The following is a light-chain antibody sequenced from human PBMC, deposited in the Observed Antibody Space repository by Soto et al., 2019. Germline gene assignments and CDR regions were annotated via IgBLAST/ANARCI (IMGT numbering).Light chain of an antibody. CDR3: QSYHSSLSGVV. Sequence: QSVLTQPPSVSGAPGQRVTISCTGSSSNIGAGYDVHWYQQLPGTAPKLLIYGNSNRPSGVPDRFSGSKSGTSASLAITGLQADHEPDYYCQSYHSSLSGVVFGGGTQLTVL. J-gene: IGLJ2*01. V-gene: IGLV1-40*01. CDR1: SSNIGAGYD. CDR2: GNS.